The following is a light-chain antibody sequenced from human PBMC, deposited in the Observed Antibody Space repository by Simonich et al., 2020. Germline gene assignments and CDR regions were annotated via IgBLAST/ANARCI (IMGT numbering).Light chain of an antibody. Sequence: DIVMTKTPLSLSVTPGQPASISCKSSQSLLHSDGKTYLDWYLQKPGQSPQLLIYEGSNRVSGVPDRFSGSGSGTEFTLKSSRVEAEDVGVYYCMQSIQLPITFGQGTRLEIK. J-gene: IGKJ5*01. V-gene: IGKV2D-29*02. CDR1: QSLLHSDGKTY. CDR3: MQSIQLPIT. CDR2: EGS.